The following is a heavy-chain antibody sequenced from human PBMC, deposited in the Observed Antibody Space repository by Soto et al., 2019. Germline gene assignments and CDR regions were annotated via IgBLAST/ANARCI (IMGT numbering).Heavy chain of an antibody. CDR1: GFTFSDYY. D-gene: IGHD3-22*01. V-gene: IGHV3-11*01. Sequence: QVQLVESGGGLVKPGGSLRLSCAASGFTFSDYYMSWIRQAPGKGLEWVSHISSSGSTIYYADSVKGRFTISRDNAKNSLSLQMNSLRAEDTAVYYCARQKAWTGEWLSLYAPGMDVWGQGTTVTVSS. J-gene: IGHJ6*02. CDR2: ISSSGSTI. CDR3: ARQKAWTGEWLSLYAPGMDV.